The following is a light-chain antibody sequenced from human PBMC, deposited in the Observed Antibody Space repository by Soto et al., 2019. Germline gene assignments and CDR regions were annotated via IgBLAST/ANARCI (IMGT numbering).Light chain of an antibody. CDR2: DVD. Sequence: QSALTQPTSVSGSPGQSITISCTGVSSDIGGYNHVSWYQQHPGKVPRLIIYDVDNRPFGVSNRFSGSQSGNTASLTISGLQAEDEAEYYCCAYTARTTLSWVFGGGTQLTVL. V-gene: IGLV2-14*03. CDR3: CAYTARTTLSWV. J-gene: IGLJ3*02. CDR1: SSDIGGYNH.